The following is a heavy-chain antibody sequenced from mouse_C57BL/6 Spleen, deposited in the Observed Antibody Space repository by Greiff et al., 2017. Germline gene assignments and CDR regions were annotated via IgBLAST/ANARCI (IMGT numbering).Heavy chain of an antibody. J-gene: IGHJ4*01. CDR1: GFTFSDYG. D-gene: IGHD2-10*01. CDR3: AHSAYSPYAMDY. CDR2: ISSGSSTI. Sequence: DVMLVESGGGLVKPGGSLKLSCAASGFTFSDYGMHWVRQAPEKGLEWVAYISSGSSTIYYADTVKGRFTISRDNAKNTLFLQMTSLRSEDTAMYYCAHSAYSPYAMDYWGQGTSVTVSS. V-gene: IGHV5-17*01.